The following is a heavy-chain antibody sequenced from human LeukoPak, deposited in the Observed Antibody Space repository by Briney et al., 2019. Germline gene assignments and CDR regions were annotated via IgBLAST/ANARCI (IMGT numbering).Heavy chain of an antibody. V-gene: IGHV1-69*05. CDR2: IIPIFGTA. CDR1: GGTFSSYA. Sequence: ASVKVSCKASGGTFSSYAISWVRQAPGQGLEWMGRIIPIFGTANYAQKFQGRVTITTDESTSTAYMELSSLRSDDTAVYYCARGTNLPTVTSLDWGQGTLVTVSS. J-gene: IGHJ4*02. D-gene: IGHD4-11*01. CDR3: ARGTNLPTVTSLD.